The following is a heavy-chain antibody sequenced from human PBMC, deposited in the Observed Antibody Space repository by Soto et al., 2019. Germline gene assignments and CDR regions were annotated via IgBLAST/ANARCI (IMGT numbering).Heavy chain of an antibody. J-gene: IGHJ4*02. Sequence: DSVKVSCKPSGYPFTANYIHCVRQATGQGLEWMGWMATSSGGTIFAQNFQGRVTMTRETSMATAYIELTTLTLDDTAVYYCARGSGCSWFDYWSQGTKVTAAS. CDR3: ARGSGCSWFDY. CDR2: MATSSGGT. CDR1: GYPFTANY. D-gene: IGHD2-15*01. V-gene: IGHV1-2*02.